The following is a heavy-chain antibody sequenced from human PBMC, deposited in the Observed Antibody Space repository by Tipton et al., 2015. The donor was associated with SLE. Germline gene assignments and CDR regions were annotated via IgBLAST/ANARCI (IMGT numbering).Heavy chain of an antibody. CDR3: AGSNRAGYFYYGMDV. CDR2: IYDSKST. V-gene: IGHV4-31*03. Sequence: LRLSCTVSGGSISSGSYYWSWNRQHPGKGLEWIGYIYDSKSTYYNPSLKSRLTMSADTSKNQISLKLSSVSAADTAVYYCAGSNRAGYFYYGMDVWGQGTTVTVSS. CDR1: GGSISSGSYY. D-gene: IGHD1-14*01. J-gene: IGHJ6*02.